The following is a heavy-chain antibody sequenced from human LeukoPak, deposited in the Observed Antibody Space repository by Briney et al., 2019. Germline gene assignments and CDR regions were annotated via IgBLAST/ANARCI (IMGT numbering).Heavy chain of an antibody. J-gene: IGHJ4*02. V-gene: IGHV1-2*02. D-gene: IGHD2-15*01. CDR3: ARANRGYLGFDY. CDR1: GYTFTGYY. Sequence: ASVKVSCKASGYTFTGYYMHWVRQAPGQGLEWMGWINPNSGGTNYARKFQGRVTMTRDTSISTAYMELSRLRSDDTAVYYCARANRGYLGFDYWGQGTLVTVSS. CDR2: INPNSGGT.